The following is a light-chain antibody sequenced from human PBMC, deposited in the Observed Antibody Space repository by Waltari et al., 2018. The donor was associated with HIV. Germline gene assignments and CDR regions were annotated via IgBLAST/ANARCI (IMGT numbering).Light chain of an antibody. CDR2: TAS. CDR3: QQSYTTPRT. J-gene: IGKJ1*01. V-gene: IGKV1-39*01. Sequence: DIQMTQSPSSLSASVGDRVTITCRASQSISGYLNWYQQKPGKAPNLLIYTASSLQSGVPSRFSGSGFGTDFTLTISSLQPEDFVTYYCQQSYTTPRTFGQGTKVEIK. CDR1: QSISGY.